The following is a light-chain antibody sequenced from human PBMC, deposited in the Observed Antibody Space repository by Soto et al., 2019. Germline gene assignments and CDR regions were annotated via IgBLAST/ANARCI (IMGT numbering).Light chain of an antibody. V-gene: IGLV2-11*01. CDR1: SSDVGVYNY. CDR2: DVS. Sequence: QSVLTQPRSVSGSPGQSVTISCTGTSSDVGVYNYVSWYQQYPGKAPKIMIYDVSKRPSGVPDRFSGSKSDNTASLTISGLQAEDEADYYCSSYAGRTLYVFGTGTKVTVL. J-gene: IGLJ1*01. CDR3: SSYAGRTLYV.